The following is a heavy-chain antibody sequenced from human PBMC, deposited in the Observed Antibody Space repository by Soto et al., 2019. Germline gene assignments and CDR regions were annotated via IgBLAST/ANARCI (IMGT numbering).Heavy chain of an antibody. CDR2: ISASGVST. CDR1: GFTFSNYA. Sequence: EVQLLDSGGGLVQPGGSLRLSCAASGFTFSNYAMNWVRQAPGKGLDWVSAISASGVSTYYADSVKGRFTSSRDNSKNTLYLQMRSPRAEDTAVYYCAIRPLGSGYELDYCGQGALVTVSS. D-gene: IGHD5-12*01. J-gene: IGHJ4*02. V-gene: IGHV3-23*01. CDR3: AIRPLGSGYELDY.